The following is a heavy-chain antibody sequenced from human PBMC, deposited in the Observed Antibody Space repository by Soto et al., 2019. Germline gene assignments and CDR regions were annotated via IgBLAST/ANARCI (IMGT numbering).Heavy chain of an antibody. D-gene: IGHD3-3*01. V-gene: IGHV4-30-4*01. CDR3: ARVTESLGVYGMDV. CDR2: IFYSGST. J-gene: IGHJ6*02. CDR1: GGSISSDDYY. Sequence: PSETLSLTCTVSGGSISSDDYYWTWIRQPPGKGLEWIGYIFYSGSTYYNPSLKSRVTMSVDTSKNQFSLKLSSVTAADTAVYYCARVTESLGVYGMDVWGQGTTVTVSS.